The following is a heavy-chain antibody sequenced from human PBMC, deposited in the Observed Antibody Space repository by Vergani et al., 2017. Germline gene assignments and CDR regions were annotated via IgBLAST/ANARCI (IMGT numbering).Heavy chain of an antibody. CDR2: FYTGGCT. CDR1: GGSISSGSYY. V-gene: IGHV4-61*02. Sequence: QVQLQESGPGLVRPSQTLSLTCTVSGGSISSGSYYWSWFRQPAGKGLEWIGRFYTGGCTSYNPSLKSRVTISVDTSKNQFSLQLSSVTAADTAVYDCARDPLYSTTWPFLLLDMHVWGQGTTVTVSS. CDR3: ARDPLYSTTWPFLLLDMHV. D-gene: IGHD6-13*01. J-gene: IGHJ6*02.